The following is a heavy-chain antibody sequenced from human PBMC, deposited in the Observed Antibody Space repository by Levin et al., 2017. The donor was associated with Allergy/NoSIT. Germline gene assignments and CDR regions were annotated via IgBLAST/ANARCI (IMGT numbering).Heavy chain of an antibody. V-gene: IGHV1-18*01. CDR2: ISPYNGNT. J-gene: IGHJ3*02. Sequence: PAASVKVSCKASGYTFDFYGISWLRQAPGQGLEWMGWISPYNGNTNYAQKLQGRVTMTTDTSTSTAYMELTSLRSDDTAVYYWAREMAETAADTFDIWGQGTMVTVSS. CDR3: AREMAETAADTFDI. CDR1: GYTFDFYG. D-gene: IGHD2-8*01.